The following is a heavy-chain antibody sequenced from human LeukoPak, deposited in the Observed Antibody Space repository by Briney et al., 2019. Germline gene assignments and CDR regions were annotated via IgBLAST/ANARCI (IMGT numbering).Heavy chain of an antibody. CDR3: ASLLGVRHIVVVTADAFDI. CDR1: GGSISSSSYY. D-gene: IGHD2-21*02. CDR2: IYYSGST. J-gene: IGHJ3*02. Sequence: PSETLSLTCTVSGGSISSSSYYWGWIRQPPGKGLEWIGSIYYSGSTYYNPSLKSRVTISVDTSKNQFSLKLSSVTAADTAVYYCASLLGVRHIVVVTADAFDIWGQGTMVTVSS. V-gene: IGHV4-39*07.